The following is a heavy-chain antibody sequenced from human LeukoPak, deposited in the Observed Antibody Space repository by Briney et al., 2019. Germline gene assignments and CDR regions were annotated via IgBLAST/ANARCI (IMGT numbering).Heavy chain of an antibody. CDR3: ARDCSGSHVQLCGMDV. V-gene: IGHV3-53*01. CDR2: IYSGGDT. D-gene: IGHD1-26*01. CDR1: GFTVGSNY. J-gene: IGHJ6*02. Sequence: GGSLRLSCAASGFTVGSNYISWVRQAPGKGLEWVSVIYSGGDTYYADSVKGRFTISRDNSKNTLYLQMKSLRAEDTAVYYCARDCSGSHVQLCGMDVWGQGTTVTVSS.